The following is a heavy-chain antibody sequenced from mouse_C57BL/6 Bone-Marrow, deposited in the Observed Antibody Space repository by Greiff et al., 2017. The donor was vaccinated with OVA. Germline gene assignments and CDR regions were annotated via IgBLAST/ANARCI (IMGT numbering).Heavy chain of an antibody. Sequence: QVQLQQSGPELVKPGASVKLSCKASGYTFTSYDINWVKQRPGQGLEWIGWIYPRDGSTKYNEKFKGKATLTVDTSSSTAYMELHSLTSEDSAVYFCARERVKYYGSSYTYWYFDVWGTGTTVTVSS. CDR3: ARERVKYYGSSYTYWYFDV. CDR2: IYPRDGST. D-gene: IGHD1-1*01. J-gene: IGHJ1*03. CDR1: GYTFTSYD. V-gene: IGHV1-85*01.